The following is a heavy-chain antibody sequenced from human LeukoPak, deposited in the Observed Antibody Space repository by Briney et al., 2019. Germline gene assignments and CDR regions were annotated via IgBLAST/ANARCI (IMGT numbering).Heavy chain of an antibody. CDR1: GYTFTSYD. D-gene: IGHD1-20*01. CDR2: INPNSGGT. CDR3: ARGEGVKWNDFGGYAFDI. J-gene: IGHJ3*02. V-gene: IGHV1-2*02. Sequence: GASVKVSCKASGYTFTSYDINWVRQATGQGLEWMGWINPNSGGTNYAQKFQGRVTMTRDTSISTAYMELSRLRSDDTAVYYCARGEGVKWNDFGGYAFDIWGQGTMVTVSS.